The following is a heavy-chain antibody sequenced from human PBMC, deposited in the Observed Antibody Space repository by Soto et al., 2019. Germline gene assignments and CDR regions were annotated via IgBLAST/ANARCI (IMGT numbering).Heavy chain of an antibody. Sequence: ASETLSLTCTVSGGSISSYYWSWIRQPPGKGLEWIGYIYYSGSTNYNPSLKSRVTISVDTSKNQFSLKLSSVTAADTAVYYCESVGYSRGCPDYWGQGNPVPGSP. CDR1: GGSISSYY. J-gene: IGHJ4*02. V-gene: IGHV4-59*01. CDR3: ESVGYSRGCPDY. CDR2: IYYSGST. D-gene: IGHD6-19*01.